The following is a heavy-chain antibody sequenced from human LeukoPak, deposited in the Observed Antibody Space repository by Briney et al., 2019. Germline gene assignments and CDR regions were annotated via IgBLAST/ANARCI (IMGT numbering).Heavy chain of an antibody. V-gene: IGHV3-23*01. Sequence: GASLRLSCAASGFTFSSYAMSWVRQAPGKGLEWVSAISGSGGSTHYADSVKGRFTISRDNSKNTLYLQMNSLRAEDTAVYYCAKRVWFGESKYYFDYWGQGTLVTVSS. D-gene: IGHD3-10*01. J-gene: IGHJ4*02. CDR2: ISGSGGST. CDR1: GFTFSSYA. CDR3: AKRVWFGESKYYFDY.